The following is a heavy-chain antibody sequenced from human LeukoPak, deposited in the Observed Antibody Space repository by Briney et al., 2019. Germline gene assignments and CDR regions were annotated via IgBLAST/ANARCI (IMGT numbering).Heavy chain of an antibody. J-gene: IGHJ3*02. CDR3: ARLLYYYGSGSQGGAFDI. V-gene: IGHV5-51*01. Sequence: GESLKISCKGSGYSFTSYWIGWVRQMPGKGLEWMGIIYPGDSDTRYSPSFQGQVTTSADKSISTAYLQWSSLKASDTAMYYCARLLYYYGSGSQGGAFDIWGQGTMVTVSS. CDR1: GYSFTSYW. CDR2: IYPGDSDT. D-gene: IGHD3-10*01.